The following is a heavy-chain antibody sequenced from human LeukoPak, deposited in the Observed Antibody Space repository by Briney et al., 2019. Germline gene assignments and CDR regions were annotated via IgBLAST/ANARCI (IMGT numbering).Heavy chain of an antibody. D-gene: IGHD3-3*01. CDR3: ARDSSTGYYYMDV. V-gene: IGHV1-46*01. Sequence: ASVKASCKASGYTFSSYYIHWVRQAPGQGLEWMGIINPSGGSTRFAQSQKFQGRVAMTRDTSTSTVYMELSSLRSEDTAVYYCARDSSTGYYYMDVWGKGTTVTVSS. CDR1: GYTFSSYY. J-gene: IGHJ6*03. CDR2: INPSGGST.